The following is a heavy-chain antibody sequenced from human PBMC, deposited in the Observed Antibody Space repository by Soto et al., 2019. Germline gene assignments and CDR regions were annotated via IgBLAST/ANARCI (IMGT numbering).Heavy chain of an antibody. D-gene: IGHD3-3*01. V-gene: IGHV4-34*01. CDR2: INHSGST. CDR3: ARGSWFDFWSGTTPYYYYGMDV. J-gene: IGHJ6*02. CDR1: GGSFSGYY. Sequence: PSETLSLTCAVYGGSFSGYYWSWIRQPPGKGLECIGEINHSGSTNYNPSLKSRVTISVDTSKNQFSLKLSSVTAADTAVYYCARGSWFDFWSGTTPYYYYGMDVWGQGTTVTVSS.